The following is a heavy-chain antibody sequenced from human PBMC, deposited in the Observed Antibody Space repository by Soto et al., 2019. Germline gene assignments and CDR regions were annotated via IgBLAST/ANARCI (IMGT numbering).Heavy chain of an antibody. CDR2: INPNSNST. Sequence: ASVKVSCKASGYNFTSHYLQWVRQAPGQGLEWMGIINPNSNSTTYAQKFQGRVTMTTDTSSNTVYMELSSLRSEDTAVYYCTRGYCGGDCVFDYWGQGTLVTVSS. CDR3: TRGYCGGDCVFDY. CDR1: GYNFTSHY. J-gene: IGHJ4*02. V-gene: IGHV1-46*01. D-gene: IGHD2-21*02.